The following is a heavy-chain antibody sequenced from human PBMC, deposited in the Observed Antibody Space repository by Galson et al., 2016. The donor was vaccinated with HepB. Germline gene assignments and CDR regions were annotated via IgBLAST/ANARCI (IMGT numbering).Heavy chain of an antibody. J-gene: IGHJ6*02. V-gene: IGHV4-34*01. CDR1: GGSFSGYF. CDR3: TRGSDSSESLPLDV. CDR2: INQLGTT. Sequence: SETLSLTCIVRGGSFSGYFWNWIRQPPGKGLEWIGEINQLGTTKYNPSLDNRVSISLDTSQSQVSLKLTPVTGADAAVYFCTRGSDSSESLPLDVWGQGTTVAVSS. D-gene: IGHD6-19*01.